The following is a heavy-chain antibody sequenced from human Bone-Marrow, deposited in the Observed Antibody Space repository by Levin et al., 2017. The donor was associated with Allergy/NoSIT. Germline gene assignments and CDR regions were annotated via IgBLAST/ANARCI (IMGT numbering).Heavy chain of an antibody. D-gene: IGHD3-10*01. CDR3: ARGGVGYYGMDV. Sequence: SETLSLTCTVFGGSISSSDYYWSWIRQSPGKGLEWIGYIYYTGNTYYNPSLKSRVTISVDTSKDQFSLTVTSVTAADTAVYYCARGGVGYYGMDVWAQGTTVTVSS. CDR1: GGSISSSDYY. J-gene: IGHJ6*02. V-gene: IGHV4-30-4*01. CDR2: IYYTGNT.